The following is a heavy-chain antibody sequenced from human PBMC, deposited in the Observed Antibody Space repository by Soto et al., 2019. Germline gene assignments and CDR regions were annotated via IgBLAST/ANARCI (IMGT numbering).Heavy chain of an antibody. V-gene: IGHV3-13*05. CDR2: IGAARDP. Sequence: GSPRLSSTASGLSFRYYDMHGVRKATGKGLEWVSTIGAARDPYYTGSVKHRFTISRENARNSMFLQMNSVTVGDTAVYYCARAYTGRLPRRADYYYALDVWGQGIMVTV. CDR3: ARAYTGRLPRRADYYYALDV. CDR1: GLSFRYYD. D-gene: IGHD2-15*01. J-gene: IGHJ6*02.